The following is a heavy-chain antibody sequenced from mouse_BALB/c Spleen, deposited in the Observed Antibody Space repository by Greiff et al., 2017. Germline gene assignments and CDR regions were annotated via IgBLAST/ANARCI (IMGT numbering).Heavy chain of an antibody. Sequence: EVKLVESGGGLVKPGGSVKLSCEASGFTFSDYYVYWVRQTPGKRLEWVATISDGGSYTYYPDSVTGRFTISRDNAKYNLYLQMSTLRSEATAMYYCARQDDMITTGRFAYWGEATLVTGSA. J-gene: IGHJ3*01. CDR1: GFTFSDYY. D-gene: IGHD2-4*01. CDR2: ISDGGSYT. CDR3: ARQDDMITTGRFAY. V-gene: IGHV5-4*02.